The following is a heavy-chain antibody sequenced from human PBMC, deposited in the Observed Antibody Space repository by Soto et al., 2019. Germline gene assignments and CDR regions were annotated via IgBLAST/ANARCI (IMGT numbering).Heavy chain of an antibody. D-gene: IGHD2-15*01. V-gene: IGHV3-7*01. J-gene: IGHJ3*02. CDR2: IKQDGSEK. Sequence: EVQLVESGGGLVQPGGSLRLSCAASGFTFSSYWMSWVRQAPGKGLEWVANIKQDGSEKYYVDSVKGRFTISRDNAKNSLYRKKNSLRAEETAVYYCARLFVGGADAFDIWGQGTMVTVSS. CDR3: ARLFVGGADAFDI. CDR1: GFTFSSYW.